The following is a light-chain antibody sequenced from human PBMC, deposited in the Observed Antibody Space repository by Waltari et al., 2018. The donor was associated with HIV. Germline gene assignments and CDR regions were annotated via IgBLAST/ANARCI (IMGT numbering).Light chain of an antibody. J-gene: IGLJ2*01. CDR2: DNN. CDR3: ATWDSSLSAVV. Sequence: QSVLTQSPSVSAAPGQKVTISCSGSSSNIGSNYVSWYQQLPGTAPKFLIYDNNKRPSGIPDRFSGSKSGTSATLGITGLQTGDEADYYCATWDSSLSAVVFGGGTKLTVL. V-gene: IGLV1-51*01. CDR1: SSNIGSNY.